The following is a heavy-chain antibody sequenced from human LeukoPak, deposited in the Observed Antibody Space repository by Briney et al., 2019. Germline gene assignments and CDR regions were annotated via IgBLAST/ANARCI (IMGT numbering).Heavy chain of an antibody. D-gene: IGHD5-18*01. V-gene: IGHV3-23*01. CDR2: IFPSGGEI. CDR3: ATYRQALLPFES. Sequence: GGSLRLSCAASGFTFSTFAMIWVRQPPGKGLEWVSSIFPSGGEIHYADSVRGRFTISRDNSKSTLSLQMNSLRAEDTAIYYCATYRQALLPFESWGQGTLVTVSS. CDR1: GFTFSTFA. J-gene: IGHJ4*02.